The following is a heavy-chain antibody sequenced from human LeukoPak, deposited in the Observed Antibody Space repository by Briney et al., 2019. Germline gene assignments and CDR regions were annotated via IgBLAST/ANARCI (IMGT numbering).Heavy chain of an antibody. CDR2: IYYSGST. CDR3: ARVTRQLDSRPYYFDY. Sequence: SQTLSLTCTVSGGSISSGDYYWSWLRQPPGKGLEWIGYIYYSGSTYYNPSLKSRVTISVNTSKNQFSPKLSSVTAADTAVYYCARVTRQLDSRPYYFDYWGQGTLVTVSS. V-gene: IGHV4-30-4*08. D-gene: IGHD3-22*01. CDR1: GGSISSGDYY. J-gene: IGHJ4*02.